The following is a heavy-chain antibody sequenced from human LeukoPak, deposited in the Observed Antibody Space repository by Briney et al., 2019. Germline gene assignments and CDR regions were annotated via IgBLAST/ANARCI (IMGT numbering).Heavy chain of an antibody. D-gene: IGHD4-17*01. J-gene: IGHJ6*03. CDR1: GGSFSGYY. CDR3: ARVNGDYYYYYMDV. Sequence: SETLSLTCAVYGGSFSGYYWSWIRQPPGKGLEWIGEINHSGSTNYNPSLKSRVTISVDTSKNQFSLKLSSVTAAGTAVYYCARVNGDYYYYYMDVWGKGTTVTISS. CDR2: INHSGST. V-gene: IGHV4-34*01.